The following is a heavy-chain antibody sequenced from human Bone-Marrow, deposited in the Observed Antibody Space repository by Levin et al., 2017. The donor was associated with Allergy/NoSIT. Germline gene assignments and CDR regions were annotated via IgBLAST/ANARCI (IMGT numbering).Heavy chain of an antibody. V-gene: IGHV3-48*04. CDR3: ARVMGGWFDP. CDR1: GFTFSSYS. CDR2: ISSSSSTI. D-gene: IGHD2-15*01. J-gene: IGHJ5*02. Sequence: GESLKISCAASGFTFSSYSMNWVRQAPGKGLEWVSYISSSSSTIYYADSVKGRFTISRDNAKNSLYLQMNSLRAEDTAVYYCARVMGGWFDPWGQGTLVTVSS.